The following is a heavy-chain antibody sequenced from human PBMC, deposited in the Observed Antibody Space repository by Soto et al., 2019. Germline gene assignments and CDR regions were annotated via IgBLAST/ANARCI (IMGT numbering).Heavy chain of an antibody. V-gene: IGHV4-4*02. CDR2: IYHSGST. D-gene: IGHD3-10*01. CDR1: GGSISSSNW. J-gene: IGHJ4*02. Sequence: SETLSLTCAVSGGSISSSNWWSWVRQPPGKGLEWIGEIYHSGSTNYNPSLKSRVTISVDKSKNQFSLKLSSVTAADTAVYYCARVYYYGSGSYYYFDYWGQGTLVTVSS. CDR3: ARVYYYGSGSYYYFDY.